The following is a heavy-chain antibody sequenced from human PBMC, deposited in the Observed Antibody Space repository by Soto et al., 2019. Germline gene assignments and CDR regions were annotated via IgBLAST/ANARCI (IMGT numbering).Heavy chain of an antibody. V-gene: IGHV3-23*01. CDR1: GFIPSSYA. CDR3: AKDAIMVSSSFNYFDF. Sequence: GGSLRLSCVVSGFIPSSYAMSWVSQAPGKGLEWVSGISGSGGATSYADSVKGRFTISRDNSKNTLYRQMNSLSAEDTAIYYCAKDAIMVSSSFNYFDFWGQAALVTVSS. D-gene: IGHD6-13*01. J-gene: IGHJ4*02. CDR2: ISGSGGAT.